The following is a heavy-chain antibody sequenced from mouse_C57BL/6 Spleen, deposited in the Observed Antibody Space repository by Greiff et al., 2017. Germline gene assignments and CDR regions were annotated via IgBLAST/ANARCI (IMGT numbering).Heavy chain of an antibody. Sequence: QVQLQQPGAELVMPGASVKLSCKASGYTFTSYWMHWVKQRPGQGLEWIGEIDPSDSYTNYNQKFKGKSTLTVDKSSSTAYMQLSSRTSEDAAVYYCARRGYELYFDYWGQGTTLTVSS. V-gene: IGHV1-69*01. D-gene: IGHD2-3*01. CDR3: ARRGYELYFDY. CDR1: GYTFTSYW. CDR2: IDPSDSYT. J-gene: IGHJ2*01.